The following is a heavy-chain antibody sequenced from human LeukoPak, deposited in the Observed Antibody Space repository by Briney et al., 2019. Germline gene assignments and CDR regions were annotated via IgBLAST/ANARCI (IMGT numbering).Heavy chain of an antibody. Sequence: GASVKVSCKASGYTFTSHGISWVRQAPGQGLEWMGWISAYNGNTNYAQKLQGRVTMTTDTSTSTAYMELRSLRSDDTAVYYCARDRGCSSTSCYISRPERLFDYWGQGTLVTVSS. J-gene: IGHJ4*02. D-gene: IGHD2-2*02. CDR3: ARDRGCSSTSCYISRPERLFDY. CDR1: GYTFTSHG. CDR2: ISAYNGNT. V-gene: IGHV1-18*01.